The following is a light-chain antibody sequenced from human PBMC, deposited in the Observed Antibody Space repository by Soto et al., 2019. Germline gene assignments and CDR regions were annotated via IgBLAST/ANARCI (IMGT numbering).Light chain of an antibody. CDR3: SSYAGSNNYV. V-gene: IGLV2-8*01. CDR2: EVT. J-gene: IGLJ1*01. CDR1: SSDVGGYNS. Sequence: QSALTQPPSASGSPGQSVTISCTGTSSDVGGYNSVSWYQHHPGKVPKLMIYEVTKRPSGVPDRFSGSKSANTASLTVSGLQAEDEADYYCSSYAGSNNYVFGTGTKVTVL.